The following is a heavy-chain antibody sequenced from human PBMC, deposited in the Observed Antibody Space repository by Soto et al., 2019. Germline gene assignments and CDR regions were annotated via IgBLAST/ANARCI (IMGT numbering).Heavy chain of an antibody. CDR1: GGSISGGGYY. CDR3: AGGGSIVVDTRRRMDV. Sequence: SETLSLTCTVSGGSISGGGYYWSWIRQHPGKGLEWIGYIYYSGSTSYNPSLKSRLAISVDTQKNQFSLQLSSVTAADTAFYYCAGGGSIVVDTRRRMDVWGKGTTVTVSS. CDR2: IYYSGST. V-gene: IGHV4-31*03. J-gene: IGHJ6*04. D-gene: IGHD3-22*01.